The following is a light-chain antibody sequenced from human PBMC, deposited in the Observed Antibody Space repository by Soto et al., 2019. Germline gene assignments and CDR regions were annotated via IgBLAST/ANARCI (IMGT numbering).Light chain of an antibody. Sequence: EIVLTQSPGTVSVSPGERATLSCKASQSVSRRYLAWYQLKPGQAPRLLIYDVSHRATGVPARFSGTGSETDFTLTISGLKSEDSAVYFCQQYNNWPFSFGQGTRLEIK. V-gene: IGKV3-15*01. CDR1: QSVSRRY. CDR2: DVS. J-gene: IGKJ5*01. CDR3: QQYNNWPFS.